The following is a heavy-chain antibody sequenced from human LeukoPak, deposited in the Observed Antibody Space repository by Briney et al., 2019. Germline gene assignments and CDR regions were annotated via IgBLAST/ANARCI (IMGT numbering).Heavy chain of an antibody. D-gene: IGHD5-12*01. J-gene: IGHJ4*02. CDR2: ISGNGGST. V-gene: IGHV3-23*01. CDR1: GFTFSSYA. Sequence: GGSLRLSCAASGFTFSSYAMSWVRQAPGKGLEWVSAISGNGGSTYYADSVKGRFTISRDNSKNTLYLQMNSLRAEDTAVYYCAKGAREYSGYDDYFDYWGQGTLVTVSS. CDR3: AKGAREYSGYDDYFDY.